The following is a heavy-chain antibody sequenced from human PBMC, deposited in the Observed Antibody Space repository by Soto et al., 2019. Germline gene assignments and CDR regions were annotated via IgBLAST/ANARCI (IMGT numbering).Heavy chain of an antibody. CDR2: IIPMFGTV. J-gene: IGHJ6*02. CDR1: GGTFSSNN. V-gene: IGHV1-69*01. D-gene: IGHD2-15*01. CDR3: ARGYCNGGSCFYSHGMDV. Sequence: QVQLVQSGAEVKKPGSSVKVSCKASGGTFSSNNISWVRQAPGQGLEWMGGIIPMFGTVNYAQKFQGRVMIIADESTSSGYMELSSLRSEDTAVYFCARGYCNGGSCFYSHGMDVWGQGTTVTVSS.